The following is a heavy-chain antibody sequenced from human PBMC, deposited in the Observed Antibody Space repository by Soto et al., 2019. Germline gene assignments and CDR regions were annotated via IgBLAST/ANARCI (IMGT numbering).Heavy chain of an antibody. V-gene: IGHV3-73*01. J-gene: IGHJ3*02. D-gene: IGHD1-26*01. CDR1: GFIFSGSA. CDR2: IRSKGNNYAT. Sequence: PGGSLRLSCAASGFIFSGSAIHWVRQASGKGREWVARIRSKGNNYATAYAASVKGRFTISRDDSKKMAYLQLNSLRTEDTAIYYCTRIYSDALDIWGQGTMVTVSS. CDR3: TRIYSDALDI.